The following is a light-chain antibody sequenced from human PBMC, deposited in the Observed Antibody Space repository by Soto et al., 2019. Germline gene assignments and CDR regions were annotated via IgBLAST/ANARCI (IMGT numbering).Light chain of an antibody. CDR3: VLYMGSLYL. J-gene: IGLJ1*01. CDR1: SGSVSTSYY. CDR2: STN. Sequence: QTVVTQEPSFSVSPGGTVTLTCGLSSGSVSTSYYPSWYQQTPGQAPRTLIYSTNTRSSGVPDRFSGSILGNKAALTITGAQADDESDYYCVLYMGSLYLFGTGTKVTVL. V-gene: IGLV8-61*01.